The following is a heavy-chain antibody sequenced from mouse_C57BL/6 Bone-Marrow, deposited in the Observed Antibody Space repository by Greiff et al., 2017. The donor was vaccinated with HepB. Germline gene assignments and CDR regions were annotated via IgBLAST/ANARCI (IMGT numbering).Heavy chain of an antibody. V-gene: IGHV5-6*01. CDR3: ARRGNSYFDY. Sequence: EVQLQESGGDLVKPGGSLKLSCAASGFTFSSYGMSWVRQTPDKRLEWVATISSGGSYTYYPDSVKGRFTISRDNAKNTLYLQMSSLKSEDTAMYYCARRGNSYFDYWGQGTTLTVSS. D-gene: IGHD2-1*01. J-gene: IGHJ2*01. CDR1: GFTFSSYG. CDR2: ISSGGSYT.